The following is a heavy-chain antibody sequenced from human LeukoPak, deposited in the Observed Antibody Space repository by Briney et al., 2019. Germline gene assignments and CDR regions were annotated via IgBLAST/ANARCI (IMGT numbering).Heavy chain of an antibody. CDR2: ISSSSSYI. D-gene: IGHD6-19*01. CDR1: GFTFSSYS. J-gene: IGHJ1*01. V-gene: IGHV3-21*01. Sequence: GGSLRLSCAASGFTFSSYSMNWVRLAPGKGLEWVSSISSSSSYIYYADSVKGRFTISRDNAKNSLYLQMNSLRAEDTAVYYCAREDLGIAVAGIHFQHWGQGTLVTVSS. CDR3: AREDLGIAVAGIHFQH.